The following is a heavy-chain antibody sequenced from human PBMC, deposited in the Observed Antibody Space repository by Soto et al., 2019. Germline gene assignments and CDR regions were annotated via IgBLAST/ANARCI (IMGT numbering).Heavy chain of an antibody. V-gene: IGHV3-30*09. J-gene: IGHJ4*02. CDR1: GFTFPSYA. D-gene: IGHD4-4*01. CDR3: ARRLTTTVSALGY. Sequence: QVQLVESGGGVVQPGGSLRLSCKASGFTFPSYAIHWVRQAPGKGLEWVSVISPDGVNKHSAESVRGRFVISRDNSKNTVHLEMNRLRLDDTAVYFCARRLTTTVSALGYWGQGSLVNVSS. CDR2: ISPDGVNK.